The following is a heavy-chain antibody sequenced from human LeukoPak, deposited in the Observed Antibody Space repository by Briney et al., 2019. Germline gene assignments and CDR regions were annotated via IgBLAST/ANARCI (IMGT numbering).Heavy chain of an antibody. CDR2: INPNSGGT. D-gene: IGHD3-10*01. V-gene: IGHV1-2*02. Sequence: ASVKVSCKASGYTFTGYYMHWVRQAPGQGLEWMGWINPNSGGTNYAQKFQGRVTMTRDTSISTAYMELSRLRSDDTAVYYCARFPRVRGVARGDYWGQGTLVTVSS. CDR1: GYTFTGYY. J-gene: IGHJ4*02. CDR3: ARFPRVRGVARGDY.